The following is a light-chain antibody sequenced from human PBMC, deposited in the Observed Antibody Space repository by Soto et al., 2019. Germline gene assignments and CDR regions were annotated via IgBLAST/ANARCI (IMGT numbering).Light chain of an antibody. V-gene: IGKV3-20*01. CDR3: QEYDGAPIT. J-gene: IGKJ5*01. Sequence: DIVMTQSPDSLAVSLGERATINCKSSQSLLNNKNYLAWYQQKPGQAPRLVIFDASNRASGMPERFSGSGSGTDFTLTIARLEPEDFAVYYCQEYDGAPITFGLGTRLEIK. CDR2: DAS. CDR1: QSLLNNKNY.